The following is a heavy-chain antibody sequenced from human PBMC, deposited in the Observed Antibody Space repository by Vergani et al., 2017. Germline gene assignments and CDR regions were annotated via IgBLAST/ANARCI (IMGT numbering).Heavy chain of an antibody. CDR2: IKSKTDGGTT. CDR1: GFTFSNAW. Sequence: EVQMVESGGGLVKPGGSLRISCAASGFTFSNAWMSWVRQAPGKGLEWGGRIKSKTDGGTTDYAAPVKGRFTISRDDSKNTLYLQMNSLKTDDTAVYYCTTANDFWSGYAQEGYWGQGTLVTVSS. D-gene: IGHD3-3*01. V-gene: IGHV3-15*01. J-gene: IGHJ4*02. CDR3: TTANDFWSGYAQEGY.